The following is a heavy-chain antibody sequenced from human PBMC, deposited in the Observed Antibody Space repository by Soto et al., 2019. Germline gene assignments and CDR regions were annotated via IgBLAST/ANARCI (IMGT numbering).Heavy chain of an antibody. D-gene: IGHD6-13*01. CDR3: AKDSQQQHQYIQH. CDR2: IIGSGGST. J-gene: IGHJ1*01. V-gene: IGHV3-23*01. CDR1: GFTFSSYA. Sequence: EVQLLESGGGLVQPGGSLRLSCAASGFTFSSYAMSWVCQAQGKGLEWVSAIIGSGGSTYYADSVKGRFTISRDNSKNTLYLQMNSLRAEDTAVYYCAKDSQQQHQYIQHWGQGTLVTVSS.